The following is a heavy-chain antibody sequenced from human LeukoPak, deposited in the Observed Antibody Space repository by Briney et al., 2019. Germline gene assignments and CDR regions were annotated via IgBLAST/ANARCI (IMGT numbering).Heavy chain of an antibody. V-gene: IGHV3-23*01. CDR3: AKGDWNYLPIYDY. CDR2: IGGSGGST. J-gene: IGHJ4*02. CDR1: GFTFSSYA. D-gene: IGHD1-7*01. Sequence: GGSLRLSCVASGFTFSSYAMSWVRQAPGKGLEWVSAIGGSGGSTYYADSVKGRFTISRDNSKNTLYLQMNSLRAEDTAVYYCAKGDWNYLPIYDYWGQGTLVTVSS.